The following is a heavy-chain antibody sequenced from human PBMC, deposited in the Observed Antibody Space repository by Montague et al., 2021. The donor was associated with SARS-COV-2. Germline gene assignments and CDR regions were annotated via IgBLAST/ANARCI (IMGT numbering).Heavy chain of an antibody. D-gene: IGHD5-12*01. V-gene: IGHV4-39*01. CDR2: IYYSAST. J-gene: IGHJ4*02. CDR1: GGSISSSSYY. CDR3: ARHERQWLGLYPYYFDY. Sequence: SETLSLTCTVSGGSISSSSYYWVWIRQPPGKELDWIGNIYYSASTYYNPSLKSPVTISVYTSKNKFSLKLSSVTAADTAVYNCARHERQWLGLYPYYFDYWGQGTLVTVSS.